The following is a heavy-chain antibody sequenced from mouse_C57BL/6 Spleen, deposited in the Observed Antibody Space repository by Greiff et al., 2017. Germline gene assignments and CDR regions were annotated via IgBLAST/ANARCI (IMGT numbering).Heavy chain of an antibody. CDR3: AREGDTTVVATRAWFAY. V-gene: IGHV5-16*01. Sequence: EVMLVESEGGLVQPGSSMKLSCTASGFTFSDYYMAWVRQVPEKGLEWVANINYDGSSTYYLDSLKSRFIISRDNAKNILYLQMSSLKSEDTATYYCAREGDTTVVATRAWFAYWGQGTLVTVSA. CDR2: INYDGSST. J-gene: IGHJ3*01. D-gene: IGHD1-1*01. CDR1: GFTFSDYY.